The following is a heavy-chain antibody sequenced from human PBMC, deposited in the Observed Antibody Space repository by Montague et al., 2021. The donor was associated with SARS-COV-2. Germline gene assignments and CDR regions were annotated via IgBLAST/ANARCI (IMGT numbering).Heavy chain of an antibody. CDR2: VSDGGGTT. CDR3: ARDRDWDDWCGMDV. D-gene: IGHD2-21*01. Sequence: SLRLSCAASGFAFSSYAMSWVRQAPGKGLEWVSIVSDGGGTTYYGDSVKGRFTASRDNSKNTVDLQLNSLRGEDTAIYYCARDRDWDDWCGMDVWGQGTTVTVSS. J-gene: IGHJ6*02. V-gene: IGHV3-23*01. CDR1: GFAFSSYA.